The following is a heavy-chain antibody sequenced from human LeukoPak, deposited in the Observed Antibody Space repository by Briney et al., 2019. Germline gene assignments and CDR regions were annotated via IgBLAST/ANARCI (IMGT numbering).Heavy chain of an antibody. V-gene: IGHV3-33*01. Sequence: GGSLRLSCAASGFTFSNYAMHWVRQAPGKGLEWMAIIWYDGSYKYYADSVKGRFTISRDNSKNTLCLQVNSLTAEDTAVYYCARGNSDAFDIWGHGTMVTVSS. CDR3: ARGNSDAFDI. D-gene: IGHD4-23*01. J-gene: IGHJ3*02. CDR2: IWYDGSYK. CDR1: GFTFSNYA.